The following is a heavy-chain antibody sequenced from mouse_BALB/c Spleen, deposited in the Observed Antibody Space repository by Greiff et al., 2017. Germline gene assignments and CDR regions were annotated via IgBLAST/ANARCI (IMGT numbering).Heavy chain of an antibody. CDR2: ISDGGSYT. Sequence: EVQLVESGGGLVKPGGSLKLSCAASGFTFSDYYMYWVRQTPEKRLECVATISDGGSYTYYPDSVKGRFTISRDNAKNNLYLQMSSLKSEDTAMYYCARDRDSYYYGSREGTWFAYWGQGTLVTVSA. V-gene: IGHV5-4*02. D-gene: IGHD1-1*01. CDR3: ARDRDSYYYGSREGTWFAY. J-gene: IGHJ3*01. CDR1: GFTFSDYY.